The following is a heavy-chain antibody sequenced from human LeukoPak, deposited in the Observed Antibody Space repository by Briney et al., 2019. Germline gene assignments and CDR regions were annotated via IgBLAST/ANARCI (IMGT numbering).Heavy chain of an antibody. CDR3: ARRYYQGYFDL. Sequence: PPETLSLTCAIYGESFSGYYWSWIRQPPGKGLEWIGEINHSGSTNYNPSLKSRVTISVDTSKNQFSLKLSSVTAADTAVYYCARRYYQGYFDLWGRGTLVTVSS. CDR1: GESFSGYY. CDR2: INHSGST. D-gene: IGHD2-15*01. J-gene: IGHJ2*01. V-gene: IGHV4-34*01.